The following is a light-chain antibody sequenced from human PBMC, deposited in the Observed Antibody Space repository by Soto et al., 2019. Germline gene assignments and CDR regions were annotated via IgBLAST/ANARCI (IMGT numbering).Light chain of an antibody. Sequence: VLPQSPCTLSLSPGERSALSGMSSPSVTNYLAWYQQKPGQPPRLLIYGAFNRAAGIPARFSGSGSGTDFTLTISSLEPEDFAVYYCQQYGSSRPWTFGQGTKVAIK. J-gene: IGKJ1*01. CDR3: QQYGSSRPWT. CDR1: PSVTNY. CDR2: GAF. V-gene: IGKV3-20*01.